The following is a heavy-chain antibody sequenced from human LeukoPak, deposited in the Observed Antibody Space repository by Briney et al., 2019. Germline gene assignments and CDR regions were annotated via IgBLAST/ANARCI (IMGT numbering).Heavy chain of an antibody. D-gene: IGHD3-16*01. CDR3: ARGGGLDV. J-gene: IGHJ6*02. CDR1: GFTFSSYA. CDR2: ISGSGGST. V-gene: IGHV3-23*01. Sequence: GGSLRLSCLTSGFTFSSYAMSWVRQAPGKGLEWVSAISGSGGSTYYADSVKGRFTISRDNAKNSLYLQMSNLRAEDTAVYFCARGGGLDVWGQGATVTVSS.